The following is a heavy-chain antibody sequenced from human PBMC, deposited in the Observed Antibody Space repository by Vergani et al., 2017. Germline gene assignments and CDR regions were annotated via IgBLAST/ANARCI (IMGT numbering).Heavy chain of an antibody. CDR2: INHSGST. J-gene: IGHJ4*02. Sequence: QVQLQQWGAGLLKPSETLSLTCAVYGGSFSGYYWSWIRQPPGKGLEWIGEINHSGSTNYNPSLKSRVTISVDTSKNQFSLKLSSVTAADTAVYYCARRRWIAVAGKVDYWGQGTLVTVSS. D-gene: IGHD6-19*01. V-gene: IGHV4-34*01. CDR1: GGSFSGYY. CDR3: ARRRWIAVAGKVDY.